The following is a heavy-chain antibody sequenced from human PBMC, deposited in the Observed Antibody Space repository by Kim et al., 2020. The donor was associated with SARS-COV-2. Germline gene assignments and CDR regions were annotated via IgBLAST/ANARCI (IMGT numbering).Heavy chain of an antibody. V-gene: IGHV3-48*03. J-gene: IGHJ4*02. CDR1: GFTFSSYE. CDR2: ISSSATTI. D-gene: IGHD2-15*01. CDR3: ARTNGCYGGAGDFDY. Sequence: GGSLRLSCAASGFTFSSYEMNWVRQAPGKGLEWISKISSSATTIHHADSVKGRFTISRDNAKNSLYLQMNSLRVEDTAVYYCARTNGCYGGAGDFDYWGQGTLVTVSS.